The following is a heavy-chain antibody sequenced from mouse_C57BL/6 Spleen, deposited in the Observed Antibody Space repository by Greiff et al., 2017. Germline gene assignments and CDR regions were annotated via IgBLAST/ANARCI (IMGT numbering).Heavy chain of an antibody. J-gene: IGHJ1*03. Sequence: QVQLQQPGAELVMPGASVKLSCKASGYTFTSYWMHWVKQRPGQGLEWIGEIDPSDSYTTYNQKFKGKSTLTVDKSSSTAYMQLSSLTSEDSAVYYCARSPDYYGSRPWYFDVWGTGTTVTVSA. CDR3: ARSPDYYGSRPWYFDV. CDR1: GYTFTSYW. D-gene: IGHD1-1*01. CDR2: IDPSDSYT. V-gene: IGHV1-69*01.